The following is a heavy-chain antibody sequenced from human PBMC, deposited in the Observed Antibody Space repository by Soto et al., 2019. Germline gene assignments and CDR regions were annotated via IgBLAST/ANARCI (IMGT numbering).Heavy chain of an antibody. CDR2: IYYSGST. CDR3: ARGIFGVVIHYYYYGMDV. V-gene: IGHV4-31*03. J-gene: IGHJ6*02. CDR1: GGSISSGGYY. D-gene: IGHD3-3*01. Sequence: SETLSLTCTVSGGSISSGGYYWSWIRQHPGKGLEWIGYIYYSGSTYYNPSLKSRVTISVDTSKNQFSLKLSSVTAADTAVYYCARGIFGVVIHYYYYGMDVWGQGTTVTAP.